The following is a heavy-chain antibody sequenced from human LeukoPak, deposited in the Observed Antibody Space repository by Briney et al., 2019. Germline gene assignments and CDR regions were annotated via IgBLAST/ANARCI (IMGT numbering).Heavy chain of an antibody. Sequence: SETLSLTCTVSGGSITSYYWTWIRQPPGKGLEWIGFIYGDGSTKYNPSLKSRVTMSVDTSKNQFSLKLSSATAADTAVYFCARAQGRLVPPAYWGRGTLVTVSS. CDR3: ARAQGRLVPPAY. D-gene: IGHD6-19*01. J-gene: IGHJ4*02. CDR2: IYGDGST. CDR1: GGSITSYY. V-gene: IGHV4-59*01.